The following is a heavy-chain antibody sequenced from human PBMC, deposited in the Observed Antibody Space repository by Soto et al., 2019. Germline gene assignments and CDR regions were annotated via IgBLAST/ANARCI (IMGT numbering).Heavy chain of an antibody. CDR1: GFRFNNYA. V-gene: IGHV3-23*01. CDR2: ITDNGGGT. Sequence: EVQLLESGGGLVQPGGSLRLSCAASGFRFNNYAMSWVRQAPGKGLEWVSSITDNGGGTHYADSVKGRFTISRGSSKNTLYLQMNNLRAEDTALYYCARDSSGYYQFPNWFDPWGQGTLVTVSS. CDR3: ARDSSGYYQFPNWFDP. J-gene: IGHJ5*02. D-gene: IGHD3-22*01.